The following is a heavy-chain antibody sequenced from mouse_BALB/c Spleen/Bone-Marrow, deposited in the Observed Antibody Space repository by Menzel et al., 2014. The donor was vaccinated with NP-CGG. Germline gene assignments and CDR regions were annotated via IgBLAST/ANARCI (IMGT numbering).Heavy chain of an antibody. CDR1: GFNIKVTY. V-gene: IGHV14-3*02. Sequence: EAQLQQSGAELVKPGASVKFSCTASGFNIKVTYMHWVKQRPEQGLEWIGRIDLANGNTKYDPKFQGKATITADKSSNTAYLQLSSLTSEDTAVYYCARGIFLYGNFIFDYWGQGTSVTVTS. CDR3: ARGIFLYGNFIFDY. J-gene: IGHJ4*01. CDR2: IDLANGNT. D-gene: IGHD2-10*02.